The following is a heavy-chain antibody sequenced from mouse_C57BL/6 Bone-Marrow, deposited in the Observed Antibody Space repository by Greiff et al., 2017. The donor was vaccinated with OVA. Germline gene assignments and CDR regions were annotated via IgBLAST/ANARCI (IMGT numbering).Heavy chain of an antibody. CDR2: ILPGSGST. D-gene: IGHD2-2*01. CDR1: GYTFTGYW. Sequence: QVQLQQSGAELMKPGASVKLSCKATGYTFTGYWIEWVKQRPGHGLEWIGEILPGSGSTNYNVKFKGKATFTADPSSNTAYMQLSSLTTEDSAIYYCASGLRGYWYFDVWGTGTTVTVSS. J-gene: IGHJ1*03. V-gene: IGHV1-9*01. CDR3: ASGLRGYWYFDV.